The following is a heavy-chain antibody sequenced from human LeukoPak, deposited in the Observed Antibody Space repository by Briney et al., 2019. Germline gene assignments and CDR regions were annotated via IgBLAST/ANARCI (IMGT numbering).Heavy chain of an antibody. V-gene: IGHV3-21*01. CDR3: ARGYCSGGSCYSGNWFDP. Sequence: GGSLRLSCAASGFTFSSYSMNWVRQAPGKGLEWVSSISSSSSYIHYADSVKGRFTISRDNAKNSLYLQMNSLRAEDTAVYYCARGYCSGGSCYSGNWFDPWGQGTLVTVSS. D-gene: IGHD2-15*01. CDR1: GFTFSSYS. J-gene: IGHJ5*02. CDR2: ISSSSSYI.